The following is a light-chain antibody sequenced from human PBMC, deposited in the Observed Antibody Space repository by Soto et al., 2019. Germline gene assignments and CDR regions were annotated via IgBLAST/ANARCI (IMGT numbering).Light chain of an antibody. CDR2: EIS. CDR1: SSDVGGYNY. CDR3: TSYTSRSTYV. V-gene: IGLV2-14*01. J-gene: IGLJ1*01. Sequence: QSVLTQPASVSGSPGQSVTISCAGTSSDVGGYNYVSWYQHHPGKVPKLMIYEISHRPLGVSHRFSGSKSGNTASLTISGLQAEDEADYYCTSYTSRSTYVFGTGTKVTVL.